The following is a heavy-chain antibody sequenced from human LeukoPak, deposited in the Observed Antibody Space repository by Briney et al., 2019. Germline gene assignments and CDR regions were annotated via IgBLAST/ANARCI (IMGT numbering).Heavy chain of an antibody. CDR1: GYTFSSYD. Sequence: ASVKVSCKTSGYTFSSYDINRVRQAAGQGPEWMGWMNPNSGNTAYAQNFQGRVIMTRNTSISTAYMELSSLRFENTAVFYCAIRTSRGGSGSSYFDSWGQGTLVTVPS. CDR2: MNPNSGNT. CDR3: AIRTSRGGSGSSYFDS. V-gene: IGHV1-8*01. J-gene: IGHJ4*02. D-gene: IGHD3-10*01.